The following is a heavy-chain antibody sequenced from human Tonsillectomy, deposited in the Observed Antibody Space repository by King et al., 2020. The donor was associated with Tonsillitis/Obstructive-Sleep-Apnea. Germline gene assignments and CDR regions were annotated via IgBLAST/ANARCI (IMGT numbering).Heavy chain of an antibody. D-gene: IGHD5-12*01. CDR3: ARESDIVATTFDY. CDR2: IYHSGST. V-gene: IGHV4-4*02. CDR1: GGSISSSNW. Sequence: QLQESGPGLVKPSGTLSLTCAVSGGSISSSNWWSWVRQPPGKGLEWIGEIYHSGSTNYNPSLKSRDTISVDKSKNQFSLKLSSVTAADTAVYYCARESDIVATTFDYWGQGTLVTVSS. J-gene: IGHJ4*02.